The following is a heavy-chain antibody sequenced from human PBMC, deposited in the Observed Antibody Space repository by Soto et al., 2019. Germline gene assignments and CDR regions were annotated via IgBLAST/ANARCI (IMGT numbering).Heavy chain of an antibody. J-gene: IGHJ6*02. CDR3: ARDSGSYSNYYYGMDV. CDR1: GFTFSDYY. V-gene: IGHV3-11*01. CDR2: ISSSGSTI. Sequence: QVQLVESGGGLVKPGGSLRLSCAASGFTFSDYYMSWIRQAPGKGLEWVSYISSSGSTIYYADSVKGRFTISRDNAKNSLYLQMNSLQAEDPAVDYCARDSGSYSNYYYGMDVWGQGTTVTVSS. D-gene: IGHD1-26*01.